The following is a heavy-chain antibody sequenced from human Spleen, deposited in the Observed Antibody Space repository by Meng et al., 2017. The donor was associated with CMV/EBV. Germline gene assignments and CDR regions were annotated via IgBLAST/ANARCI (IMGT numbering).Heavy chain of an antibody. CDR1: GFTFSSYA. CDR3: ARNWGDSGYLNC. Sequence: AASGFTFSSYAMSWVRQAPGKGLEWVSTISGISSTTYYADSVKSRFTISRDNSKNTLFLQVNSLRVEDTAVYYCARNWGDSGYLNCWGRGTLVTVSS. J-gene: IGHJ4*02. D-gene: IGHD1-26*01. CDR2: ISGISSTT. V-gene: IGHV3-23*01.